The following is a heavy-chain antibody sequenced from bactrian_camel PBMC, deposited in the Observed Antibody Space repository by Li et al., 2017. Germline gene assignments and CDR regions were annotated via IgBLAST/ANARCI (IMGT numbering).Heavy chain of an antibody. CDR2: MYQGGAKT. CDR3: AAVPFCIGGSWWSRDEYNY. D-gene: IGHD6*01. J-gene: IGHJ4*01. Sequence: HVQLVESGGGSVQAGGSLKLSCEFSEYTASTNCMTWFRQAPGKEREGVAAMYQGGAKTYYADSVKGRFTISQDNAKNTLYPQMNSVKPEDTAMYYCAAVPFCIGGSWWSRDEYNYWGQGTQVTVS. CDR1: EYTASTNC. V-gene: IGHV3S1*01.